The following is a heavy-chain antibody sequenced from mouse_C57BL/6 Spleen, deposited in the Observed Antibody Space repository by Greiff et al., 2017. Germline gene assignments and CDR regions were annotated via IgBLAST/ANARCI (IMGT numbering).Heavy chain of an antibody. V-gene: IGHV1-26*01. CDR1: GYTFTDYY. D-gene: IGHD1-1*01. J-gene: IGHJ2*01. CDR3: CYGSSPFDY. Sequence: VQLQQSGPELVKPGASVKISCKASGYTFTDYYMNWVKQSHGKSLEWIGDINPNNGGTSYNQKFKGKATLTVDKSSSTAYMELRSLTSEDSAVYYCCYGSSPFDYWGQGTTLTVSS. CDR2: INPNNGGT.